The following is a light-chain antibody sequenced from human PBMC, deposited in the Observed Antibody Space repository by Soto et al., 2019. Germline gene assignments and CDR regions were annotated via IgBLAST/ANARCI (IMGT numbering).Light chain of an antibody. J-gene: IGKJ1*01. CDR2: DAS. Sequence: IQMTQSPSSLSASVGDRVTITCRASQSICSWLAWYQQKPGKAPKLLIYDASSLESGVPSRFSGSGSGTEFTLTISSLQPDDFATYYCQQYNSYSPWTFGQGTKVEIK. CDR3: QQYNSYSPWT. CDR1: QSICSW. V-gene: IGKV1-5*01.